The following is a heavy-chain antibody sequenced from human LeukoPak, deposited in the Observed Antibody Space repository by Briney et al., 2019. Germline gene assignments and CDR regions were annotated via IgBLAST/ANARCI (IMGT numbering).Heavy chain of an antibody. D-gene: IGHD3-10*01. CDR2: VWSDGTNK. CDR1: GFTFSSYG. CDR3: ARERPIITYFDY. V-gene: IGHV3-33*01. J-gene: IGHJ4*02. Sequence: AGGSLRLSCAASGFTFSSYGIPWVRQAPGKGLEWVAVVWSDGTNKYYADSVKGRFTISRDNSKNTLSLRMNSLRAEDTAVYYCARERPIITYFDYWGQGTLVTVSS.